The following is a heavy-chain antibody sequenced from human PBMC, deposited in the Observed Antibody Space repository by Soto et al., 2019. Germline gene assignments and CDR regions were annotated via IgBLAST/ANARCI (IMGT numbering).Heavy chain of an antibody. CDR1: GFTFSSYG. J-gene: IGHJ4*02. V-gene: IGHV3-NL1*01. CDR2: IYSGGST. CDR3: ARVGGRGYCSGGSCLGYFDY. Sequence: QVQLVESGGGVVQPGRSLRLSCAASGFTFSSYGMHWVRQAPGKGLEWVAVIYSGGSTYYADSVKGRFTISRDNSKNTLYLQMNSLRAEDTAVYYCARVGGRGYCSGGSCLGYFDYWGQGTLVTVSS. D-gene: IGHD2-15*01.